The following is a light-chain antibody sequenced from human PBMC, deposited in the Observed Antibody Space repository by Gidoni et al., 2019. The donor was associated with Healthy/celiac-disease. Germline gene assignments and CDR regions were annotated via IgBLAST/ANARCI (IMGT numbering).Light chain of an antibody. Sequence: YELTQPVSVSVSPGQTARIPCSGHKLADKYVSWYQQKPGQSPILVMYQDKKRPSGITERFSGSNSVNTATLTVSEAQDVDEADYFCQVWDNDTSDYVFGSGTTVAVL. CDR1: KLADKY. CDR2: QDK. CDR3: QVWDNDTSDYV. J-gene: IGLJ1*01. V-gene: IGLV3-1*01.